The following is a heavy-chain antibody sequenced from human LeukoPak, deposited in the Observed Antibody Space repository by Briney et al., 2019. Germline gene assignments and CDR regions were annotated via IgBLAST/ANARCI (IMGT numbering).Heavy chain of an antibody. CDR3: AKRRDAFDI. V-gene: IGHV3-23*01. J-gene: IGHJ3*02. CDR2: ISTSGGNS. CDR1: GFTFTNYA. Sequence: QPGGSLRLSCAASGFTFTNYAMAWVRQAPGKGLEWVSAISTSGGNSYYADSVKGRFTISRDNSKNTLYLQMSSLRAEDTAVYYCAKRRDAFDIWGQGTMVTVSS.